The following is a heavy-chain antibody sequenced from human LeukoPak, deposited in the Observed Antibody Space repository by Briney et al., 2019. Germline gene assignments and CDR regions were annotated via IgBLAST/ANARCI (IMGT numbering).Heavy chain of an antibody. CDR1: GFTVSSNY. CDR3: ARSGYSSGWYVGYFDY. J-gene: IGHJ4*02. Sequence: GGSLRLSCAASGFTVSSNYMSWVRQAPGKGLEWVSVIYSGGSTYYADSVKGRFTISRDNSKNTPYPQMNSLRAEDTAVYYCARSGYSSGWYVGYFDYWGQGTLVTVSS. D-gene: IGHD6-19*01. CDR2: IYSGGST. V-gene: IGHV3-53*01.